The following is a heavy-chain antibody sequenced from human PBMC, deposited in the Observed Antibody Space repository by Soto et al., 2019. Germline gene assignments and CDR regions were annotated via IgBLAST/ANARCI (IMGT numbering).Heavy chain of an antibody. CDR2: ISYDGSNK. CDR3: ARDTMVLRHFYGMDV. Sequence: PGGSLRLSCAASGFTFSSYAMHWVRQAPGKGLEWVAVISYDGSNKYYADSVKGRFTISRDNSKNTLYLQMNSLRAEDTAVYYCARDTMVLRHFYGMDVWGQGTTVTVSS. J-gene: IGHJ6*02. D-gene: IGHD3-10*01. CDR1: GFTFSSYA. V-gene: IGHV3-30-3*01.